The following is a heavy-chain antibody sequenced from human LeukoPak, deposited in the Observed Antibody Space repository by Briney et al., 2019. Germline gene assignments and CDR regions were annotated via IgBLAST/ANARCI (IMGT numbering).Heavy chain of an antibody. J-gene: IGHJ4*02. CDR1: GFTFSNYW. Sequence: GGSLRLSCEASGFTFSNYWMNWVRQAPGKGLEWVANIKHDGSEKYYVGSVRGRFTISRDNAKNSLYLQMNSLRAEDTAVYYCAKDPRGYSGYDPDDYWGQGTLVTVSS. V-gene: IGHV3-7*01. D-gene: IGHD5-12*01. CDR2: IKHDGSEK. CDR3: AKDPRGYSGYDPDDY.